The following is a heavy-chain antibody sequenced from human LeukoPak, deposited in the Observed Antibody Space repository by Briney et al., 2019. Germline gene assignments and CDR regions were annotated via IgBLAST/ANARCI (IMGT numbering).Heavy chain of an antibody. CDR3: ARHFRGDGYKTFDY. CDR2: INHSGST. V-gene: IGHV4-34*01. J-gene: IGHJ4*02. CDR1: GGSFSGYY. Sequence: SETLSLTCAVYGGSFSGYYWSWIRQPPGKGLEWIGEINHSGSTNYNPSLKSRVTTSVDTSKNQFSLKLSSVTAADTAVYYCARHFRGDGYKTFDYWGQGTLVTVSS. D-gene: IGHD5-24*01.